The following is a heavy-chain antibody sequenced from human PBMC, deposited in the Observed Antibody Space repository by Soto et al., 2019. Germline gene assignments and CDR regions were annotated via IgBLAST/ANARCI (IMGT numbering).Heavy chain of an antibody. J-gene: IGHJ4*02. CDR1: GGTFSSYA. CDR2: IIPIFGTA. V-gene: IGHV1-69*06. D-gene: IGHD5-18*01. Sequence: VASVKVSCKASGGTFSSYAISWVRQAPGQGLEWMGGIIPIFGTANYAQKFQGRVTITADKSTSTAYMELSSLRSEDTAVYYCARGRYSYGPIDYWGQGTLVTVSS. CDR3: ARGRYSYGPIDY.